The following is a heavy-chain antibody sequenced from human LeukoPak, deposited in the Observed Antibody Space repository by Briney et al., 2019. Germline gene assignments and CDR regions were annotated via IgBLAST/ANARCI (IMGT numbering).Heavy chain of an antibody. CDR1: GFTFSTYG. V-gene: IGHV3-23*01. CDR3: ARDMYYYDSSGPYYYMDV. J-gene: IGHJ6*03. Sequence: PGGSLRLSCAASGFTFSTYGMNWVRQAPGKGLEWVSAVSGSGSTTYYARSVKGRFTVSRDNSKNTLYLQMNSLRVDDTAVYYCARDMYYYDSSGPYYYMDVWGKGTTVTISS. CDR2: VSGSGSTT. D-gene: IGHD3-22*01.